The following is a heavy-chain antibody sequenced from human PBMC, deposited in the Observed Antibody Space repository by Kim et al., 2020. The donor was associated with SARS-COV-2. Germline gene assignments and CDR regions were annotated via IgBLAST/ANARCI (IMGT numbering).Heavy chain of an antibody. CDR3: ARAQHCSSTSCLYYYYGMDV. CDR1: GFTFSSYS. V-gene: IGHV3-48*02. D-gene: IGHD2-2*01. Sequence: GGSLRLSCAASGFTFSSYSMNWVRQAPGKGLEWVSYISSSSSTIYYTDSVKGRFTISRDNAKNSLYLQMNSLRDEDTAVYYCARAQHCSSTSCLYYYYGMDVWGQGTTVTVSS. J-gene: IGHJ6*02. CDR2: ISSSSSTI.